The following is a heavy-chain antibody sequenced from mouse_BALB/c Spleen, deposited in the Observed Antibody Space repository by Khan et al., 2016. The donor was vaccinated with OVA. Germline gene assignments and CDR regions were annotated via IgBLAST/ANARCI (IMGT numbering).Heavy chain of an antibody. V-gene: IGHV5-12*02. CDR2: ITSDGGST. J-gene: IGHJ3*01. CDR3: ARRGDVYSWFTY. D-gene: IGHD1-1*01. CDR1: GFTFSDYY. Sequence: EVELVESGGVLVQPGGSLKLSCATSGFTFSDYYMCWVRQTPEKRLEWVAYITSDGGSTYYPDTVKGRFTISRDNAKNTLYLQMRRLKSEDTAIYYCARRGDVYSWFTYWGQGTLVTVSA.